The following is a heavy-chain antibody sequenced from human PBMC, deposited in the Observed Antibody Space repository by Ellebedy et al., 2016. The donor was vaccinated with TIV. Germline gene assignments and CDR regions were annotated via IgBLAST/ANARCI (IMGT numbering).Heavy chain of an antibody. J-gene: IGHJ4*02. CDR3: ARDREVTKYPWEY. Sequence: GESLKISXAASGFTFSRNWMSWVRQAPGKGLEWVANVNQDGSEKYYVDSVKGRFTISRDNARNSLYLQMNNLRAEDTAVYYCARDREVTKYPWEYWGQGTLVTVSS. CDR1: GFTFSRNW. CDR2: VNQDGSEK. D-gene: IGHD4-17*01. V-gene: IGHV3-7*01.